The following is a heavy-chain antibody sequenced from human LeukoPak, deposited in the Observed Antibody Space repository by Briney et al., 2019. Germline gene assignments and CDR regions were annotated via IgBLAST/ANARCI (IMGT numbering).Heavy chain of an antibody. J-gene: IGHJ6*03. CDR2: IIPIFGTA. CDR3: ARGRTTLDTVRDIYYYYYMDV. CDR1: GGTFSSYA. D-gene: IGHD5-18*01. V-gene: IGHV1-69*05. Sequence: VASVKVSCKASGGTFSSYAISWVRQAPGQGLEWMGGIIPIFGTANYAQKFQGRVTITTDESTSTAYMELSSLRSEDTAVYYCARGRTTLDTVRDIYYYYYMDVWGKGTTVTVSS.